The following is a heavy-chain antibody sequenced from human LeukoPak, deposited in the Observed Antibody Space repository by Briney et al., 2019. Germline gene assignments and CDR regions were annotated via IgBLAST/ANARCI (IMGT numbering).Heavy chain of an antibody. J-gene: IGHJ6*02. CDR1: GFTFSNYW. Sequence: GGSLRLSCAASGFTFSNYWMTWVRQAPGKGLEWVANINRDGSERYYVGSVKGRFTISRDDAKSSLYLQMNSLRAEDTAVYYCARRNAMDVWGQGTTVIVFS. V-gene: IGHV3-7*03. CDR2: INRDGSER. CDR3: ARRNAMDV.